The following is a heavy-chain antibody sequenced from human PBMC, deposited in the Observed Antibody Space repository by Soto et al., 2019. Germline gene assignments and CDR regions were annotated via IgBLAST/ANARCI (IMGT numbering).Heavy chain of an antibody. CDR2: IYFNGNT. CDR1: GVSISDTSYY. V-gene: IGHV4-39*01. CDR3: ARQGSY. Sequence: QLQLQESGPGLVKPSETLSLTCNVSGVSISDTSYYWGWIRHPPGKGLEWIGTIYFNGNTFYNPSLTSRLNIFVDTSKYQISLRLTSVTGADPAVYYCARQGSYWGQGTLVAVSS. J-gene: IGHJ4*02.